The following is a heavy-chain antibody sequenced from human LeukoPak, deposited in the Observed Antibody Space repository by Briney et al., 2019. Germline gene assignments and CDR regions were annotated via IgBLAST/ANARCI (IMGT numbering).Heavy chain of an antibody. J-gene: IGHJ6*03. D-gene: IGHD3-10*01. CDR2: IFYSGST. Sequence: SETLSLTCTVSGGSISTSNYYWGWIRQPPGKGLEWIGNIFYSGSTYYSPSLRSRVTISLDTSRNQFSLKLNSVTAADTAVYYCARVEIYVGSGSYYYYYMDVWGKGTTVTISS. V-gene: IGHV4-39*07. CDR1: GGSISTSNYY. CDR3: ARVEIYVGSGSYYYYYMDV.